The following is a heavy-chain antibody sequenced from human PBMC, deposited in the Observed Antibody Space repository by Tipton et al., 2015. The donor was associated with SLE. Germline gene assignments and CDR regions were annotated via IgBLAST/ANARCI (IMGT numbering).Heavy chain of an antibody. Sequence: SLRLSCAASGFTFSSYSMNWVRQAPGKGLEWVSSISSSSSYIYYADSVKGRFTISRDNAKNSLYLQMNSLRVEDTAVYYCARGGEDGYYFDYWGQGTLVTVSS. J-gene: IGHJ4*02. V-gene: IGHV3-21*03. CDR1: GFTFSSYS. D-gene: IGHD5-24*01. CDR3: ARGGEDGYYFDY. CDR2: ISSSSSYI.